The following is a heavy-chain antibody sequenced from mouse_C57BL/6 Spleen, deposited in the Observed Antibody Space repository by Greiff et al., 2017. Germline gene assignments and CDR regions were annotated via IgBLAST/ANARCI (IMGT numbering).Heavy chain of an antibody. V-gene: IGHV5-17*01. Sequence: EVQRVESGGGLVKPGGSLKLSCAASGFTFSDYGMHWVRQAPEKGLEWVAYISSGSSNIYYAATVKGRFTISRDNAKDTLFLQMTILRSEDTAMYYCARPLYSNYEVRYAMDYWGQGTSGTVSS. CDR1: GFTFSDYG. CDR3: ARPLYSNYEVRYAMDY. J-gene: IGHJ4*01. D-gene: IGHD2-5*01. CDR2: ISSGSSNI.